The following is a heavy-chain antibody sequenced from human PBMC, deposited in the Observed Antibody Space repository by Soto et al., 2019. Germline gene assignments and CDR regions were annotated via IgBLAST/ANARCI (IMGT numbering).Heavy chain of an antibody. J-gene: IGHJ4*02. CDR3: ARGYNGGWYLNDY. D-gene: IGHD6-19*01. CDR2: IYYSGRT. V-gene: IGHV4-59*01. Sequence: PSETLSLTCTVSGGSISSYYWSWIRQPPGKGLEWIGDIYYSGRTNYNPSLKSRVAISVDTSKNQFSLNLRSVTAADTAIYYCARGYNGGWYLNDYWGQGTLGTVS. CDR1: GGSISSYY.